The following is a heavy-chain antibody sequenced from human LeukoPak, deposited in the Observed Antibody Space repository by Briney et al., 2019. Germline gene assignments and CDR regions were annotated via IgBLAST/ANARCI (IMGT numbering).Heavy chain of an antibody. CDR2: IYYSGRT. J-gene: IGHJ4*02. CDR3: ARLSRSSGWFDY. V-gene: IGHV4-39*01. Sequence: SETLSLTCTVSVGSISSSSYYWGWIRQPPGRVLEWIGSIYYSGRTYYNPSLKSRVTISVDTSKNQFALNLSSVTAADTAVYYCARLSRSSGWFDYWGQGTLVSVSS. CDR1: VGSISSSSYY. D-gene: IGHD6-19*01.